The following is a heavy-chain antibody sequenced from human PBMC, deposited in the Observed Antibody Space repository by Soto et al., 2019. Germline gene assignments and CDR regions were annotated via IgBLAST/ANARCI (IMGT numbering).Heavy chain of an antibody. Sequence: QVQLVQSGAEVKKPGASVMVSCKASGYTFTRYGISWVRQAPGQRLEWMGWISAYNGNTNYEQKLQGRVTMTTDTTTSTAYMELRSLRSDDTAVYYCARVPYYYDSSGQGYYYYYYGMDVWGQGTTVTVSS. CDR2: ISAYNGNT. J-gene: IGHJ6*02. CDR1: GYTFTRYG. CDR3: ARVPYYYDSSGQGYYYYYYGMDV. D-gene: IGHD3-22*01. V-gene: IGHV1-18*01.